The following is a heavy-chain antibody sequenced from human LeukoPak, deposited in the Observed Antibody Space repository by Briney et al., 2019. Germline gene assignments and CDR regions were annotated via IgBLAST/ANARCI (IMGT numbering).Heavy chain of an antibody. D-gene: IGHD3-22*01. CDR2: IYHSGST. CDR1: GGSISSSNW. Sequence: SETLSLTCAVSGGSISSSNWWGWVRQPPGKGLEWIGEIYHSGSTYYNPSLKSRVTISVDTSKNQFSLKLSSVTAADTAVYYCARAHTYYYDSSGYYPDAFDIWGQGTMVTVSS. CDR3: ARAHTYYYDSSGYYPDAFDI. J-gene: IGHJ3*02. V-gene: IGHV4-4*02.